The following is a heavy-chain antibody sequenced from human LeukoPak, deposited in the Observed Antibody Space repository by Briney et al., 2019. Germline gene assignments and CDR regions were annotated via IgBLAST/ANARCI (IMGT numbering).Heavy chain of an antibody. CDR2: INHSGST. CDR3: ARGGTPRFDP. CDR1: GGSFSGYY. J-gene: IGHJ5*02. Sequence: PSETLSLTCAVYGGSFSGYYWSWIRQPPGKGLEWIGEINHSGSTNYNPSLKSRVTISVDTSKNQFSLKLSSVTAADTAVHYCARGGTPRFDPWGQGTLVTVSS. D-gene: IGHD3-10*01. V-gene: IGHV4-34*01.